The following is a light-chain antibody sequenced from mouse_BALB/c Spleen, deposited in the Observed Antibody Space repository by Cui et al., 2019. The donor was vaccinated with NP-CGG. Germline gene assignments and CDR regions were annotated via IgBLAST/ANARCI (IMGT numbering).Light chain of an antibody. CDR1: TGAVTTSNY. V-gene: IGLV1*01. J-gene: IGLJ1*01. CDR2: GTN. CDR3: ALWYSNHWV. Sequence: QAVFTQESALTTSPGETVTLTCRSSTGAVTTSNYANWVQEKPDHLFTGLIGGTNNRVPGVPARFSGSLIGDKAALTNTGAQTEDEAIYFCALWYSNHWVFGGGTKLTVL.